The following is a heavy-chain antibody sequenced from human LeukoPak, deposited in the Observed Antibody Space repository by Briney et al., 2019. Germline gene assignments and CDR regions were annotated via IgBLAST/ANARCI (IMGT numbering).Heavy chain of an antibody. CDR2: INPSGGSA. CDR1: GYTFTNYY. Sequence: ASVKVSRKTSGYTFTNYYIHWVRRAPGQGLEWMGKINPSGGSASYPQKFQGRVTMTRDTSTTTVYMELSTLRSEDTAIYYCARGYCSGGGCSVLNAFDGWGQGTMVTVSS. D-gene: IGHD2-15*01. V-gene: IGHV1-46*01. CDR3: ARGYCSGGGCSVLNAFDG. J-gene: IGHJ3*01.